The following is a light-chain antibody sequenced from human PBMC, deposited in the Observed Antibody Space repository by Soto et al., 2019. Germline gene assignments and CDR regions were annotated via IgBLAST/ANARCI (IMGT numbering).Light chain of an antibody. CDR3: QQYYSTPWT. V-gene: IGKV4-1*01. Sequence: DIVMTQSPDSLAVSLGEXATINCKSSQSVLYSSNNKNYLAWYQQKPGQPPKLLIYWASTRESGVPDRFSGSGSGTDFTLTISSLQAEDVAVYYCQQYYSTPWTFGQGTKADIK. J-gene: IGKJ1*01. CDR2: WAS. CDR1: QSVLYSSNNKNY.